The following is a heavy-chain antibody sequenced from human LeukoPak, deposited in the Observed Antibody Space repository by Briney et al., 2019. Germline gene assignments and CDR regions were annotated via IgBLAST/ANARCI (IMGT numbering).Heavy chain of an antibody. Sequence: SETLSLTCTVSGGSISSHYWSWIRQPPGKGLEWIGYIRTSGSTNYSPSLASRVTMSVDTSKNQISLKLRSVTTADTAVYYCARPHSSTDFYAFDIWGQGTMVTVSS. CDR2: IRTSGST. CDR3: ARPHSSTDFYAFDI. J-gene: IGHJ3*02. V-gene: IGHV4-4*09. CDR1: GGSISSHY. D-gene: IGHD2-2*01.